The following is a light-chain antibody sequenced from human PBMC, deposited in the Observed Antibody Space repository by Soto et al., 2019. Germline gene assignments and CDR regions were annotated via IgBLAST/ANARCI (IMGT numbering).Light chain of an antibody. V-gene: IGLV1-40*01. J-gene: IGLJ3*02. CDR3: QSYDSSLSVWV. CDR1: SSNIGAGYD. CDR2: GIS. Sequence: QAVVTQPASVSGAPGQRVTISCTGSSSNIGAGYDVHWYQQLPGTAPKLLIYGISNRPSGVPDRVSGSKSGTSASLAITGLQAEDEADYYCQSYDSSLSVWVFGGGTKLTVL.